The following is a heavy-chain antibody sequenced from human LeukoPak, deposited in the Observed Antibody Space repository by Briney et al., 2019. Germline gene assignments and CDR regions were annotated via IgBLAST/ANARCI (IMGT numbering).Heavy chain of an antibody. V-gene: IGHV1-18*01. J-gene: IGHJ3*02. Sequence: GASVKVSCKASGYTFTSYGISWVRQAPAQGLEGVGWISAYNGNTNYAQNLQGRVTMTTDTSTSTAYMELRSLRSDDTAVYYCARAWSGIVGATGPFDIWGQGTMVTVSS. CDR1: GYTFTSYG. CDR2: ISAYNGNT. D-gene: IGHD1-26*01. CDR3: ARAWSGIVGATGPFDI.